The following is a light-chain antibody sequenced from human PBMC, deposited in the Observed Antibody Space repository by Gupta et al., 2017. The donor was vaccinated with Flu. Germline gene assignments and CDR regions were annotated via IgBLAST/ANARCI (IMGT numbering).Light chain of an antibody. CDR2: GDT. V-gene: IGLV1-40*01. CDR3: QSFDISLTGWV. Sequence: QSVLTQPPSVSGAPGPRVTISCSGSKSNIGTGYGVHWYQQLPGTAPKLLIHGDTNRPSGVPDRFSGSKSGTSASLAITGLQPEDEADYYCQSFDISLTGWVFGGGTKVTVL. CDR1: KSNIGTGYG. J-gene: IGLJ3*02.